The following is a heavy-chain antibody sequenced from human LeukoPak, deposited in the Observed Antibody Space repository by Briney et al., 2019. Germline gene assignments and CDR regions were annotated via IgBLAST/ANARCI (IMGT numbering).Heavy chain of an antibody. V-gene: IGHV1-69*13. CDR3: ARGGVATRGLGY. D-gene: IGHD5-12*01. Sequence: SVKVSCKASGGTYSSYAISWVRQAPGQGLEWMGGIIPIFGTANYAQKFQGRVTITADESTSTAYMELSSLRSEDTAVYYCARGGVATRGLGYWGQGTLVTVSS. J-gene: IGHJ4*02. CDR2: IIPIFGTA. CDR1: GGTYSSYA.